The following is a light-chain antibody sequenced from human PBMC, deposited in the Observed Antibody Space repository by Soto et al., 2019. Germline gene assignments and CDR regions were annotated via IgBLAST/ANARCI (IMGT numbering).Light chain of an antibody. CDR2: EVS. J-gene: IGLJ1*01. CDR3: SSYTSSSTLYYV. V-gene: IGLV2-14*01. CDR1: SSDVGGYNY. Sequence: QSALTQPASVSGSPVQSITISCTGTSSDVGGYNYVSWYQQHPGKAPKLMIYEVSNRPSGVSNRFSGSKSGNTASLTISGLQAEDEADYYCSSYTSSSTLYYVFGTGTKVTLL.